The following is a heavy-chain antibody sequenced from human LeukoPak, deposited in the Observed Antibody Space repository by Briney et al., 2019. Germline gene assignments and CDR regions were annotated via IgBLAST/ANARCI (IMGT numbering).Heavy chain of an antibody. Sequence: WASVKVSCKASGYTFTSYYMHWVRQAPGQGLEWMGIINPSGGSTSYAQKFQGGVTITRDTSTSTVYMELSSLRSEDTAVYYCARDLEMATISTVDDYWGQGTLVTVSS. J-gene: IGHJ4*02. CDR1: GYTFTSYY. D-gene: IGHD5-24*01. V-gene: IGHV1-46*01. CDR3: ARDLEMATISTVDDY. CDR2: INPSGGST.